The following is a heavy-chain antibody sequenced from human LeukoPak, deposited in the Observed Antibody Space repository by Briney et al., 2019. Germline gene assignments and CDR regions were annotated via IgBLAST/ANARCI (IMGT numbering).Heavy chain of an antibody. CDR2: ISAYNSYT. D-gene: IGHD3-10*01. J-gene: IGHJ5*02. Sequence: ASVKVSCKASGYTFTNYGISWVRQAPGQGLEWMGWISAYNSYTNYAQKLQGRVTMTTDTSTGTAYMELRSLRSDDTAVYYCARFPYGSGSYRFDPWGQGTLVTVSS. CDR1: GYTFTNYG. V-gene: IGHV1-18*01. CDR3: ARFPYGSGSYRFDP.